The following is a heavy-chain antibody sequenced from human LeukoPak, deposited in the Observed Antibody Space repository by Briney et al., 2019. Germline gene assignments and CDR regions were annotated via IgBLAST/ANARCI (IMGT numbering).Heavy chain of an antibody. CDR1: GGSISSYY. Sequence: SETLSLTCTVSGGSISSYYWSWIRQPPGKGLEWIGYIYYSGSTNYNPSLKSRVTISVDTSKNQFSLKLSSATAADTAVYYCASSRPSGDFDYWGQGTLVTVCS. J-gene: IGHJ4*02. CDR3: ASSRPSGDFDY. V-gene: IGHV4-59*01. CDR2: IYYSGST. D-gene: IGHD3-10*01.